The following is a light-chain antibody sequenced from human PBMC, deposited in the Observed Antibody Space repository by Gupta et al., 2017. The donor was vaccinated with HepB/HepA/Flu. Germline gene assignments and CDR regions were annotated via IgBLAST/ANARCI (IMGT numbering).Light chain of an antibody. V-gene: IGKV1D-12*01. J-gene: IGKJ4*01. CDR2: PSS. CDR3: QQTNTLPLT. Sequence: DIQMTQSPSSVSASVGDRVTITCRASQGISGWLAWYQQKPGKAPNLLIFPSSRLQSGVPSRFSGSGSGTDFTLTISSLQPEDFATYCCQQTNTLPLTFGGGTKVEIK. CDR1: QGISGW.